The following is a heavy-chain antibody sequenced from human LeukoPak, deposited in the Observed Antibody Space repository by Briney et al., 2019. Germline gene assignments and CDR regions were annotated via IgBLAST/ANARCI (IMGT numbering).Heavy chain of an antibody. J-gene: IGHJ4*02. V-gene: IGHV3-53*01. CDR2: IYSGGST. CDR1: GFTVSNNY. D-gene: IGHD3-9*01. CDR3: ARNGYDILTGYTYYFDY. Sequence: GGSLRLSCAASGFTVSNNYMSWVRQAPGKGLEWVSVIYSGGSTYYADSVKGRFTISSDNSKNTLYLQMNSLRAEDTAVYYCARNGYDILTGYTYYFDYWGQGTLVTVSS.